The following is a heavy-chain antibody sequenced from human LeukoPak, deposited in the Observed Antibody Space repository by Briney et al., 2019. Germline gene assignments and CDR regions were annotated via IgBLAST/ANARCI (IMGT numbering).Heavy chain of an antibody. J-gene: IGHJ6*02. CDR1: GYTFTSYD. D-gene: IGHD5-18*01. CDR2: MNTNSGNK. V-gene: IGHV1-8*01. CDR3: ASTTAMVFYYYGMDV. Sequence: ASVKVTRKASGYTFTSYDINWVRQATGQGLEWMGWMNTNSGNKGYAQKFQGRVTMTRNTSISTAYMELSSLRSEDTAVYYCASTTAMVFYYYGMDVWGQGTTVTVSS.